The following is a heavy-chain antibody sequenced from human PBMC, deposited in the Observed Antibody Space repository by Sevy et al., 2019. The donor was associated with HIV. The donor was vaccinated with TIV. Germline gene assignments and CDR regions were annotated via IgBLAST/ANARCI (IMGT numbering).Heavy chain of an antibody. V-gene: IGHV4-30-2*01. CDR3: ARDITGTKNWFDP. D-gene: IGHD1-20*01. J-gene: IGHJ5*02. CDR2: IYYGGST. CDR1: GGSISSGAYS. Sequence: SETLSLTCTVSGGSISSGAYSWYWIRQPPGKGLEWLGNIYYGGSTYYNPSLNSRVTMSIDSSKNQFFLKLSSVTAADTDVYYCARDITGTKNWFDPWGQGTLVTVSS.